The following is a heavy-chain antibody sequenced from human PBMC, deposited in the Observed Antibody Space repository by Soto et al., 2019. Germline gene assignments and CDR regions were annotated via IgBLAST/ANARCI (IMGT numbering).Heavy chain of an antibody. D-gene: IGHD6-19*01. CDR3: AKATTNGGWFNPFDS. V-gene: IGHV3-23*01. Sequence: GGSLRLSCAASGFSFVNYAMNWVRQAPGKGLEWVSGLSGSGTSTYYADSVKGRFTISRDNSRDTLFLQMNSLIADDTAVYYCAKATTNGGWFNPFDSWGQGALVTV. J-gene: IGHJ4*02. CDR1: GFSFVNYA. CDR2: LSGSGTST.